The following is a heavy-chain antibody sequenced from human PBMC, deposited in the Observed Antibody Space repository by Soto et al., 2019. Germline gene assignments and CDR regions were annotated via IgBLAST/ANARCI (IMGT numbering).Heavy chain of an antibody. J-gene: IGHJ6*02. CDR3: AREGYSYEGMDA. D-gene: IGHD5-18*01. CDR1: GYTFTSYA. CDR2: INAGNGNT. V-gene: IGHV1-3*01. Sequence: ASVKVSCKASGYTFTSYAMHWVRQAPGQRLEWMGWINAGNGNTKYSQKFQGRVTITRDTSASTAYMELSSLRSEDTAVYYCAREGYSYEGMDAWGQGTTVTVSS.